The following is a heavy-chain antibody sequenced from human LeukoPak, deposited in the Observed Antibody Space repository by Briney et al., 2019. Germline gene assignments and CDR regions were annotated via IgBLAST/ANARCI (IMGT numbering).Heavy chain of an antibody. J-gene: IGHJ5*02. CDR2: ISGSGGST. CDR3: AKSQFGP. D-gene: IGHD3-16*01. V-gene: IGHV3-23*01. Sequence: GGSLSLSCAPYAFTFSSYAISWVRQAAGKGLEWVSAISGSGGSTYYADSVKGRFTISRDNSKNTLYLQMNSLRAEDTAVYYCAKSQFGPWGQGTLVTVSS. CDR1: AFTFSSYA.